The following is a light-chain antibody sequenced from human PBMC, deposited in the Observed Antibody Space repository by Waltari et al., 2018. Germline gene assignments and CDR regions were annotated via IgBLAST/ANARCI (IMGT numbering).Light chain of an antibody. Sequence: QSALTQPPSASGSPGQSVTISCTGTSSDVGGYNFVPWYQHRPGKPPKLIIYEVTTRPSGVPDRFSGSKSGNTASLTISGLRGEDEADYYCTSYTYSDTLAFGGGTKLTVL. CDR3: TSYTYSDTLA. J-gene: IGLJ2*01. CDR1: SSDVGGYNF. CDR2: EVT. V-gene: IGLV2-8*01.